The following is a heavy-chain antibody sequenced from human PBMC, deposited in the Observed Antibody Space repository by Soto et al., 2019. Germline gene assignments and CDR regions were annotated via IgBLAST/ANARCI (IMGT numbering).Heavy chain of an antibody. D-gene: IGHD6-19*01. CDR1: GGSFSGYY. J-gene: IGHJ4*02. V-gene: IGHV4-34*01. CDR2: INHSGST. CDR3: ARGPPNIAVAGTVGFDY. Sequence: QVQLQQWGAGLLKPSETLSLTCAVYGGSFSGYYWSWIRQPPGKGLEWIGEINHSGSTNYTPSLQSRVTISVDTAKNQFSLKLSSVTAADTAVYYCARGPPNIAVAGTVGFDYWGQGTLVTVSS.